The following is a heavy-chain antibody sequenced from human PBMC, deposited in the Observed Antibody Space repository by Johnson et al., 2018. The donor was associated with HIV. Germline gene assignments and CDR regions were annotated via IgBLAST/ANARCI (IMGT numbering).Heavy chain of an antibody. Sequence: EVQLVESGGGVVRPGGSLRLSCAASVFTVSSNYMSWVRQAPGKGLVWVARIYSDGSDTAYADSVKGRFTISRDNAKKTLYLQMNSLRAEDTAVYYCARWGVVTPHAFDIWGQGTMVTVSS. CDR1: VFTVSSNY. CDR2: IYSDGSDT. J-gene: IGHJ3*02. D-gene: IGHD4-23*01. CDR3: ARWGVVTPHAFDI. V-gene: IGHV3-74*03.